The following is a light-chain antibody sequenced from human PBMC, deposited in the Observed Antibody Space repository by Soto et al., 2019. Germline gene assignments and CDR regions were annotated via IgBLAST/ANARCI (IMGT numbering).Light chain of an antibody. CDR3: QQRSNWPPIT. CDR2: DAS. J-gene: IGKJ5*01. CDR1: QSVSSSY. Sequence: EIVVTQSPGTLSLSPGERATLSCRASQSVSSSYLAWYQQKPGQAPRLLIYDASTRATGIPDSFSGSGSGTDFTLTISSLEPEDFAVYYCQQRSNWPPITFGQGTRLEIK. V-gene: IGKV3D-20*02.